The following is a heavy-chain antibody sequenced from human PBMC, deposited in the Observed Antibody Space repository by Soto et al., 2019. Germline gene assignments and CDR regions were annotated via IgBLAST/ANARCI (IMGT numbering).Heavy chain of an antibody. CDR3: ARDGVAAGLYLDN. D-gene: IGHD2-15*01. V-gene: IGHV3-7*01. CDR2: INQDGSEK. J-gene: IGHJ4*02. CDR1: GFIFRSYW. Sequence: PGGSLRLSCAASGFIFRSYWMSWVRQAPGKGLEWVVNINQDGSEKYYVDSVRGRFIISRDNAENSLYLQMNSLRAEDTALYYCARDGVAAGLYLDNWGQGTLVTVSS.